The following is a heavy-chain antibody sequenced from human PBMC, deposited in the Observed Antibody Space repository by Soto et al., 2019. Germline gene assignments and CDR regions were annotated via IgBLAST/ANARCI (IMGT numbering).Heavy chain of an antibody. CDR2: IYSGGTT. CDR3: ARYGSRTSFDY. J-gene: IGHJ4*02. CDR1: GVTLTSNY. D-gene: IGHD3-10*01. V-gene: IGHV3-53*02. Sequence: VQLVETGGGLIQPGGSLRLSCAVSGVTLTSNYMSWVRQAPGKGLEWVSIIYSGGTTYYAESVRGRFSISRDISKNIVYLQMNTLRAEDTALYYCARYGSRTSFDYWGQGTLVTVSS.